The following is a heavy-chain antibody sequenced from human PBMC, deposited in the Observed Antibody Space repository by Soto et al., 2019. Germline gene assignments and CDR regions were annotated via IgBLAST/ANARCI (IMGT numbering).Heavy chain of an antibody. D-gene: IGHD1-1*01. Sequence: QVQQVQSGAEVKKPGSSVKVSCKASGGTFSTYAISWVRQAPGQGLEWMGGIIPIFNRPNYAQKFQARLTIAADESSSTAYMELSSLRSEDTAVYYCARQLNWNYYYYGMDVWGQGTTVTVSS. CDR1: GGTFSTYA. CDR2: IIPIFNRP. V-gene: IGHV1-69*12. CDR3: ARQLNWNYYYYGMDV. J-gene: IGHJ6*02.